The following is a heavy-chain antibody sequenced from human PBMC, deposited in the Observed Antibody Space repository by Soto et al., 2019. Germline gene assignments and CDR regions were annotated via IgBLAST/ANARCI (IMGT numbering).Heavy chain of an antibody. CDR2: INSDGSST. J-gene: IGHJ4*02. V-gene: IGHV3-74*01. Sequence: PGGSLRLSCAASGFTFSSYWMHWVRQAPGKGLVWVSRINSDGSSTSYADSVKGRFTISRDNAKNTLYLQMNSLRAEDTAVYYCAREWYSSGWKPEPFDYWGQGTLVTVSS. CDR3: AREWYSSGWKPEPFDY. D-gene: IGHD6-19*01. CDR1: GFTFSSYW.